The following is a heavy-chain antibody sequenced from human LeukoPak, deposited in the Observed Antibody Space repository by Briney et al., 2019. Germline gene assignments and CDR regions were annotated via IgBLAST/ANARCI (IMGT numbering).Heavy chain of an antibody. CDR3: AREGINSRSWGDFDY. J-gene: IGHJ4*02. CDR1: GFTFSTSTM. D-gene: IGHD3-16*01. CDR2: IYHRGST. V-gene: IGHV4-4*02. Sequence: PGGSLRLSCAASGFTFSTSTMNWVRQAPGKGLEWIGEIYHRGSTNYNPSLKSRVTISVDKSKNQFSLNLSSVTAADTAVYYCAREGINSRSWGDFDYWGQGTLVTVSS.